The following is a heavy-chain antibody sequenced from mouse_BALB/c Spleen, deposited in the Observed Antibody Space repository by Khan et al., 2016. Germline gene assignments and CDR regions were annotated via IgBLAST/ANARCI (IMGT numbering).Heavy chain of an antibody. CDR1: GYTFSNYW. Sequence: QVQLQQSGAELMKPGASVKISCKSTGYTFSNYWIEWVKQRPGHGLEWIGDILPGSGKSNYNENLKGKATFTADTSSNTAYMQLSRLPSEDSAVYYCARAWYSMDYWGQGTSVTVSS. CDR3: ARAWYSMDY. J-gene: IGHJ4*01. V-gene: IGHV1-9*01. CDR2: ILPGSGKS.